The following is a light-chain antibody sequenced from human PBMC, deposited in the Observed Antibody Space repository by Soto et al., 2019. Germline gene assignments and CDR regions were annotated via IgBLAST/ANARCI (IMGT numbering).Light chain of an antibody. CDR2: GAS. CDR3: QQYGSLPRT. J-gene: IGKJ1*01. CDR1: QSVSSSY. V-gene: IGKV3-20*01. Sequence: ESVLTQSPCTLSFSPGERATLCCRARQSVSSSYLAWYQQKPGQAPRLLTYGASSRATGIPDRFSGSGSGTGFTLTISRLEPEDFAVYYCQQYGSLPRTFGQGTKVDI.